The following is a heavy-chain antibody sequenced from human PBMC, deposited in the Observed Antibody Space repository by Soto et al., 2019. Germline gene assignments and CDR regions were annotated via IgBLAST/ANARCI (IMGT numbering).Heavy chain of an antibody. CDR3: AKEVSLGSTVDLGY. V-gene: IGHV3-23*01. CDR1: GFTFSIFA. CDR2: ISGSGGST. Sequence: PGGSLRLSCAASGFTFSIFAMSWVRQSPGKGLEWVSTISGSGGSTYYADAVKGRFTISRDNSMGTLYLQMKSLRVEDTAIYYCAKEVSLGSTVDLGYWGRGALVNV. D-gene: IGHD7-27*01. J-gene: IGHJ4*02.